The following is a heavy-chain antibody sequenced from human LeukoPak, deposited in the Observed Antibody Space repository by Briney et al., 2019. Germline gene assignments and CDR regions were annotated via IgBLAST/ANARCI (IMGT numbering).Heavy chain of an antibody. V-gene: IGHV3-33*08. D-gene: IGHD3-22*01. CDR3: ARARNDYDSNGFSLLEY. J-gene: IGHJ4*02. CDR1: GFTFSGYW. CDR2: IWYDGSNI. Sequence: GGSLRLSCAASGFTFSGYWMHWVRQAPGKGLEWVAVIWYDGSNIWYADSVKGRFTISRDNSKNTLYLQMNSLRAEDTALYYCARARNDYDSNGFSLLEYWGQGTLVTVSS.